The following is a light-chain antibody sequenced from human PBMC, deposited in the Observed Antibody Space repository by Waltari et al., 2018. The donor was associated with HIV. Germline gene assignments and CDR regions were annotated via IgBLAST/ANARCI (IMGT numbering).Light chain of an antibody. V-gene: IGKV3-20*01. CDR3: QQYGSSPRT. CDR1: QSVSNNY. Sequence: EIVLTQSPGTLSLSPGERATLSCRASQSVSNNYLACYQQKPGQAPRLLIYGASSRATGIPDRFSGSGSGTDFTLTISRLGPEDFAVYYCQQYGSSPRTFGQGTTVEIK. J-gene: IGKJ1*01. CDR2: GAS.